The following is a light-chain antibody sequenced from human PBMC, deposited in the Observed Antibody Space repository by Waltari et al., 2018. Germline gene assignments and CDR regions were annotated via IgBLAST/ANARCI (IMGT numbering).Light chain of an antibody. CDR3: SSFTSSTTGI. Sequence: SALTQPDSVSGSPGQSITISCSGISSDSGGYEYVSWYQQHPGKAPKVIIYDVNNRLAVVSNRFSGSKSGSSASLTISGLQAEDEADYYCSSFTSSTTGIFGGGTKVTVL. J-gene: IGLJ2*01. CDR1: SSDSGGYEY. V-gene: IGLV2-14*03. CDR2: DVN.